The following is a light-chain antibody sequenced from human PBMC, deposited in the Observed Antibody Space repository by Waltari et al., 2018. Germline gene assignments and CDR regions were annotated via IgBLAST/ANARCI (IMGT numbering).Light chain of an antibody. V-gene: IGKV1-39*01. Sequence: XQMXXSPPXXSASVGDRXTITCRAGQNIGSFLNWYQQRPGKAPNLLIFAASSLQSGVPSRFSGGGSGTDFTLTISXLQPEDFATYYCXQSYSTSWTXGQGXKVEIK. CDR2: AAS. CDR3: XQSYSTSWT. J-gene: IGKJ1*01. CDR1: QNIGSF.